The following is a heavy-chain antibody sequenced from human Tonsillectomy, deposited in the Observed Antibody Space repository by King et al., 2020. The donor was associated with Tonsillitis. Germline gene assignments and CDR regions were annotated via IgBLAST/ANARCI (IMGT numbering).Heavy chain of an antibody. J-gene: IGHJ6*03. CDR1: GYTFTGYY. Sequence: QLVQSGAEVKKPGASVKVSCKASGYTFTGYYMHWVRQAPGQGLEWMGWMNPNTDGTNYAQKFQGWVTMTRDTSISTAYMELSRLSSDDTAVYYCARGSKGYYFMDVWGKGTTVTVSS. V-gene: IGHV1-2*04. CDR3: ARGSKGYYFMDV. CDR2: MNPNTDGT. D-gene: IGHD3-10*01.